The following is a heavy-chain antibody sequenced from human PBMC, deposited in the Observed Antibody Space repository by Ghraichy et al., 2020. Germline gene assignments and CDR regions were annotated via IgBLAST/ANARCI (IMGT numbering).Heavy chain of an antibody. J-gene: IGHJ6*02. Sequence: GGSLRLSCAASGFTFSSYWMHWVRQAPGKGLVWVSRINSDGSSTSYADSVKGRFTISRDNAKNTLYLQMNSLRAEDTAVYYCARDGYSYGYPAHSDVWGQGTTVTVSS. CDR2: INSDGSST. CDR1: GFTFSSYW. D-gene: IGHD5-18*01. CDR3: ARDGYSYGYPAHSDV. V-gene: IGHV3-74*01.